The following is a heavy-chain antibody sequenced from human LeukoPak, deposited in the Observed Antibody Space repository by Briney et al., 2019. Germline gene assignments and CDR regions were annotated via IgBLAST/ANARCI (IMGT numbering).Heavy chain of an antibody. D-gene: IGHD2-15*01. CDR1: GGSISSGGYY. CDR2: IYYSGST. CDR3: ARLGLGYCSGGSCVWFDP. V-gene: IGHV4-61*08. Sequence: KASQTLSLTCTVSGGSISSGGYYWSWIRQPPGKGLEWIGYIYYSGSTNYNPSLKSRVTISVDTSKNQFSLKLSSVTAADTAVYYCARLGLGYCSGGSCVWFDPWGQGTLVTVSS. J-gene: IGHJ5*02.